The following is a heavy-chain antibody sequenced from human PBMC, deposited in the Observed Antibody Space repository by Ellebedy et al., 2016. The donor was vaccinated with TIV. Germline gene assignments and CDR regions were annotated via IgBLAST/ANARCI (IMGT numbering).Heavy chain of an antibody. CDR3: ARGKELYSSRPFDY. J-gene: IGHJ4*02. CDR1: GYTFTGYY. Sequence: AASVKVSCKASGYTFTGYYMHWVRQAPGQGLEWMGWINPNSGGTNYAQKFQGRVTMTRDTSISTAYMELSRLRSDDTAVYYCARGKELYSSRPFDYWGQGTLVTVSS. V-gene: IGHV1-2*02. D-gene: IGHD1-26*01. CDR2: INPNSGGT.